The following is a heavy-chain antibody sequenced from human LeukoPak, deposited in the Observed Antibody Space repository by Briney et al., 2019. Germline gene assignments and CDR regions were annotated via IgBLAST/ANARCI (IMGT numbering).Heavy chain of an antibody. CDR2: IVVGSNNT. V-gene: IGHV1-58*01. D-gene: IGHD3-3*01. CDR3: AARRGYFDFWSASYDAFDV. CDR1: GFTFTTSA. J-gene: IGHJ3*01. Sequence: APVKVSCKASGFTFTTSAVQWVRQARGQRLEWIGWIVVGSNNTNYAQKFQERVTITRDMSTSTAYMQLSNLRSEDTAVYYCAARRGYFDFWSASYDAFDVWGQGTMVTVSS.